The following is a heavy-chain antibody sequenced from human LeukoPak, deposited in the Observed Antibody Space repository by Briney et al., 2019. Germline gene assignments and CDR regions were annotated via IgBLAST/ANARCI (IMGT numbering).Heavy chain of an antibody. J-gene: IGHJ4*02. D-gene: IGHD3-3*01. CDR1: GGSISSYY. CDR3: ARYDFWSGLYFDY. CDR2: IYYSGST. V-gene: IGHV4-59*01. Sequence: SETLSLTCTVSGGSISSYYWSWIRQPPGKGLEWIGNIYYSGSTNYNPSLKSRVTISVDTSKNQFSLKLSSVTAADTAVYYCARYDFWSGLYFDYWGQGTLVTVSS.